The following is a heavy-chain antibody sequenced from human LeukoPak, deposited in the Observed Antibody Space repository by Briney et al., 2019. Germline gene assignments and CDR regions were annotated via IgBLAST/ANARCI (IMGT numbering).Heavy chain of an antibody. V-gene: IGHV4-61*02. CDR1: GGSISSGSYY. J-gene: IGHJ5*02. CDR3: ARKAVGIAARGFDP. Sequence: SETLSLTCTVSGGSISSGSYYWSWIRQPAGKGLEWIGRIYTSGSTNYNPSLKSRVTISVDTSKNQFSLKLSSVTAADTAVYYCARKAVGIAARGFDPWGQGTLVTVSS. D-gene: IGHD6-6*01. CDR2: IYTSGST.